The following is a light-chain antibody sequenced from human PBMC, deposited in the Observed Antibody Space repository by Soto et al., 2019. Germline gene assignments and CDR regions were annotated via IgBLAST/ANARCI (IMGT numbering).Light chain of an antibody. CDR3: QPSHTNPLFT. CDR1: QSISNH. V-gene: IGKV1-39*01. CDR2: AAS. J-gene: IGKJ3*01. Sequence: DIQMTQSPSSLSASVGDRVTITCRASQSISNHLNWYQRKPGQAPKLLIYAASSLQSGVPSRFSGSGSGTDFTLTISSLQPEDFATYYCQPSHTNPLFTFGPGTKVDLK.